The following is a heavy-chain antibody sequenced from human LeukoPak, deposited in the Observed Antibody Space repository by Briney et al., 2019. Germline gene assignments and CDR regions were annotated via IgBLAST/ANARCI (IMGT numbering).Heavy chain of an antibody. V-gene: IGHV3-21*01. D-gene: IGHD6-13*01. Sequence: PGGSLRLSCAASGFTFSSYSMNWVRQAPGKGLEWVSSISSSSSYIYYADSVKGRFTISRDNAKNSLYLQMNSLRAEDTAVYYCARDEYQLPPQHQYSSSWHGAFDIWGQGTMVTVSS. CDR1: GFTFSSYS. CDR3: ARDEYQLPPQHQYSSSWHGAFDI. CDR2: ISSSSSYI. J-gene: IGHJ3*02.